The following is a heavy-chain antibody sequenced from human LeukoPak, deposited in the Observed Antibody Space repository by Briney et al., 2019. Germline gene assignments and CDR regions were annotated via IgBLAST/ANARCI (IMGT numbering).Heavy chain of an antibody. CDR1: GYTFTGYY. CDR3: ARDPTITMAPSNWFDP. Sequence: GASVKVSCKASGYTFTGYYMHWVRQAPGQGLEWMGWINPNSGGTNYAQKFQGRVTMTRDTSISTAYMELSRLRSDDTAVYYCARDPTITMAPSNWFDPWGQGTLVTVSS. J-gene: IGHJ5*02. V-gene: IGHV1-2*02. CDR2: INPNSGGT. D-gene: IGHD3-10*01.